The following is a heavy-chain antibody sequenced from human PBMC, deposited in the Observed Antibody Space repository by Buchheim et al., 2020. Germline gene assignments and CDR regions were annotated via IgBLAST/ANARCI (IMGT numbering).Heavy chain of an antibody. CDR2: IYYSGST. V-gene: IGHV4-31*03. J-gene: IGHJ6*03. Sequence: QVRLQESGPGLVKPSEILSLTCTVSGGSISSGGYYWSWIRQHPGKGLEWIGYIYYSGSTYYNPSLKSRVTISVDTSKNQFSLKLSSVTAADTAVYYCARVIRLGALTVGYYYYYYMDVWGKGTT. CDR3: ARVIRLGALTVGYYYYYYMDV. D-gene: IGHD1-26*01. CDR1: GGSISSGGYY.